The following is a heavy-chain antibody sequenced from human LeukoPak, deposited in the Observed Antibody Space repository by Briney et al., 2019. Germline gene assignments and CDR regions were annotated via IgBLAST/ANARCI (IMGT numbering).Heavy chain of an antibody. CDR1: GYTYSTYG. J-gene: IGHJ3*02. CDR2: INGYKGNT. V-gene: IGHV1-18*01. CDR3: AAKRYCSGGSCYSFFGPDRDDAFDI. D-gene: IGHD2-15*01. Sequence: ASVKVSCKASGYTYSTYGISWVRQAPGQGLEWMGWINGYKGNTNYAQKLQGRVTMTTDTSTSTAYMELRSLRSDDTAVYYCAAKRYCSGGSCYSFFGPDRDDAFDIWGQGTMVTVSS.